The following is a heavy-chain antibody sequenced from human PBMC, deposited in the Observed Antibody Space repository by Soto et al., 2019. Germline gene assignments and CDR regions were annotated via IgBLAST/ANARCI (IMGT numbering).Heavy chain of an antibody. CDR1: GGSISSGGYS. CDR3: ARGALRWSTSWDFDY. D-gene: IGHD4-17*01. CDR2: IYDSGST. Sequence: SETLSLSYAVSGGSISSGGYSGSWIRQPQGKGLEWIGYIYDSGSTYYNPSLKSRVTISVDRSKNQFSLKLSSVTAADTAVYYCARGALRWSTSWDFDYWGQGTLVTVSS. V-gene: IGHV4-30-2*01. J-gene: IGHJ4*02.